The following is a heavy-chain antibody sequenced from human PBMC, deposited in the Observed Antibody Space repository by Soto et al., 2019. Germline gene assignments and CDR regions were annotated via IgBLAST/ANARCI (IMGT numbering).Heavy chain of an antibody. D-gene: IGHD2-15*01. CDR3: ARGRYCSGGSCYDY. CDR2: MNPNSGNT. Sequence: ASVQVSCKASGYTFTRYDINWVRQATGQGLEWMGWMNPNSGNTGYAQKFQGRVTMTRNTSISTAYMEPSSLRSEDTAVYYCARGRYCSGGSCYDYRGPGTLVTGSS. CDR1: GYTFTRYD. J-gene: IGHJ4*02. V-gene: IGHV1-8*01.